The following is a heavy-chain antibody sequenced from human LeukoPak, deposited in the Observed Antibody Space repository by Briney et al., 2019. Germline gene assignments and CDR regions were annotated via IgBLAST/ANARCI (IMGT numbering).Heavy chain of an antibody. V-gene: IGHV3-7*01. CDR3: AKDLDSYGYYFDY. CDR1: GFTFTSYW. CDR2: IAKNGGGK. J-gene: IGHJ4*02. D-gene: IGHD5-18*01. Sequence: PGGSLRLSCAASGFTFTSYWMGWFRQAPGKGLEWVANIAKNGGGKNYVDSVKGRFTISRDNAKNSVFLQMNSLRAEDTAVYYCAKDLDSYGYYFDYWGQGTLVTVSS.